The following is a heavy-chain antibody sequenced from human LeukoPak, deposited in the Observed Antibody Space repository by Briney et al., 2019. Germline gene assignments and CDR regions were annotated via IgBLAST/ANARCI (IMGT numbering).Heavy chain of an antibody. CDR2: ISGDGVST. Sequence: PGGSLRLSCVASGLPIDDFAMHWVRQAPGKGLEWVSLISGDGVSTFYADSVKGRFSISRDNSKNSLSLEMNSLRTEDTAMYYCARESGEFDYWGQGTLVAVSS. V-gene: IGHV3-43*02. J-gene: IGHJ4*02. CDR1: GLPIDDFA. CDR3: ARESGEFDY.